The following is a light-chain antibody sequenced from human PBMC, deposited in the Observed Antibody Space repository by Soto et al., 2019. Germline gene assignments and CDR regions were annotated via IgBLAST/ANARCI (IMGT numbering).Light chain of an antibody. CDR2: AAS. V-gene: IGKV1-17*03. Sequence: DIQMTQSPSAFSASLGDRVTITFRASQGLNNYLAWFQQKPGKAPKRLIYAASSLQIGVPSRFSGSGSGTEFTLTISSLQPEDFATYYCLQSNRYPWTFGQGTKVDIK. CDR1: QGLNNY. CDR3: LQSNRYPWT. J-gene: IGKJ1*01.